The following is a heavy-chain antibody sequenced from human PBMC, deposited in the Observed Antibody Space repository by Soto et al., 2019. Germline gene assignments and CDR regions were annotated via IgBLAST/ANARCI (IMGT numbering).Heavy chain of an antibody. V-gene: IGHV4-4*02. CDR3: ATRCYGIDV. CDR1: GGSISSSNW. CDR2: IYHSGST. Sequence: QVQLQESGPGLVKPSGTLSLTCAVSGGSISSSNWWSWVRQPPGKGLEWIGEIYHSGSTNYNASLKSRCTISVDKYKNHFSLQLSYVTAADTTMYYCATRCYGIDVWGQGTTVTVS. D-gene: IGHD4-17*01. J-gene: IGHJ6*02.